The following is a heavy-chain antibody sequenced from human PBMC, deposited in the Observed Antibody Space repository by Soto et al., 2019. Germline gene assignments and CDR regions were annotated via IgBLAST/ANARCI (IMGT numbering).Heavy chain of an antibody. J-gene: IGHJ4*02. CDR1: GGSFSGYY. CDR3: ARVVDGSGWYFDY. D-gene: IGHD6-19*01. CDR2: INHSGST. V-gene: IGHV4-34*01. Sequence: SETLSLTCAVYGGSFSGYYWSWIRQPPGKGLEWIGEINHSGSTNYNPSLKSRVTISVDTSKNQFSLKLSSVTAADTAVYYCARVVDGSGWYFDYWGQGTLVTVSS.